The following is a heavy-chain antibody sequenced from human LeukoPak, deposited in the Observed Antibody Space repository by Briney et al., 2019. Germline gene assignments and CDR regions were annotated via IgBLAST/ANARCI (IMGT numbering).Heavy chain of an antibody. J-gene: IGHJ3*02. CDR2: INSDGSST. D-gene: IGHD3-22*01. V-gene: IGHV3-74*01. CDR1: GFTLSSYW. CDR3: ARVLDVPYYDSSGLKDAFDI. Sequence: GGSLRLSCAASGFTLSSYWMHWVRQAPGKGLVWVSRINSDGSSTSYADSVKGRFTISRDNAKNTLYLQMNSLRAEDTAVYYCARVLDVPYYDSSGLKDAFDIWGQGTMVTVSS.